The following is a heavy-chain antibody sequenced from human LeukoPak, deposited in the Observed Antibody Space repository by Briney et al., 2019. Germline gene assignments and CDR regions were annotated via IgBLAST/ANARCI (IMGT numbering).Heavy chain of an antibody. CDR1: GFTFSSYV. D-gene: IGHD3-16*01. Sequence: GGSLRLSCAASGFTFSSYVMHWVRQAPGKGLEWVAFIRSDGTNKYYPDSVEGRFTVSRDNSKNTLFLQMNSLRPEDTAVYHCAKDPSNASRTLDIWGQGTLVTVSS. J-gene: IGHJ3*02. CDR3: AKDPSNASRTLDI. CDR2: IRSDGTNK. V-gene: IGHV3-30*02.